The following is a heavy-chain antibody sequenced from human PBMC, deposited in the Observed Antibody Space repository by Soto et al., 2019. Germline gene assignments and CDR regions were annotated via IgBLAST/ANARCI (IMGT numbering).Heavy chain of an antibody. J-gene: IGHJ4*02. CDR2: LTGSGDRT. V-gene: IGHV3-23*01. CDR3: AKGTAVATGDMAY. D-gene: IGHD5-12*01. Sequence: EVQLLESGGGLVQPGGSLRLSCAASGFTFSSFAMTWVRQAQGKGLEWVSSLTGSGDRTYYADPVKGRFTISRDNSMNTLYLQMNSLRADDTALYYCAKGTAVATGDMAYWGQGTLVTVSS. CDR1: GFTFSSFA.